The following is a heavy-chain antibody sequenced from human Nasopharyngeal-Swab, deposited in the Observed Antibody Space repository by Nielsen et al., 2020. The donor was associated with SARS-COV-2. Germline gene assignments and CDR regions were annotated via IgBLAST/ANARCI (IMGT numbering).Heavy chain of an antibody. CDR2: ISSSSSYI. V-gene: IGHV3-21*03. D-gene: IGHD3-10*01. Sequence: VRQAPGKGLEWVSSISSSSSYIYYADSVKGRFTISRDNAKNSLYLQMNSLKTEDTAVYYCTRDLDITMVQGVYYYYGMDVWGQGTTVTVSS. J-gene: IGHJ6*02. CDR3: TRDLDITMVQGVYYYYGMDV.